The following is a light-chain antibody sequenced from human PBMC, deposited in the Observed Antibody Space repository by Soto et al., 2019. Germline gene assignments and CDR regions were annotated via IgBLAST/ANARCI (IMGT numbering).Light chain of an antibody. CDR1: SSDVGSYNL. Sequence: QSALTQTASVSASPGQSITISCSGTSSDVGSYNLVSWYQHYPGKATKLIIYEGSRRPSGVSDRFSGSKSGNTASLTISGLQAEDEADYYCCSYATSRTLVFGGGTKLTVL. CDR3: CSYATSRTLV. J-gene: IGLJ3*02. V-gene: IGLV2-23*01. CDR2: EGS.